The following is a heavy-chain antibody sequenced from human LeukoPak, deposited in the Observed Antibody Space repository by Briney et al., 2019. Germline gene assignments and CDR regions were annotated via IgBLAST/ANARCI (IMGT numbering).Heavy chain of an antibody. CDR2: IHYSGST. CDR1: GDSISNYY. CDR3: ARDYDSSGRYYYHMDV. V-gene: IGHV4-59*01. Sequence: SETLSLTCIVSGDSISNYYWNWIRQPPGKGLEWIGYIHYSGSTTYNPSLKSRVTISVDTSKNQFSLKLSSVTAADTAVYYCARDYDSSGRYYYHMDVWGKGTTVTVSS. D-gene: IGHD3-22*01. J-gene: IGHJ6*03.